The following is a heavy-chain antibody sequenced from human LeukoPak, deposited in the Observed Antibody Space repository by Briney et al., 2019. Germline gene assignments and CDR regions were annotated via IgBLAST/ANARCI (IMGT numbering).Heavy chain of an antibody. CDR1: GGSISSYY. J-gene: IGHJ4*02. V-gene: IGHV4-59*08. Sequence: SETLSLTCSVSGGSISSYYWSWIRQPPGKVLEWIGYIFYSGSTNYNPSLKSRVTISVDTSKNQISLTLSSVTAADTAVYYCARHISASSRYDYWGQGTLVTVSS. D-gene: IGHD6-13*01. CDR3: ARHISASSRYDY. CDR2: IFYSGST.